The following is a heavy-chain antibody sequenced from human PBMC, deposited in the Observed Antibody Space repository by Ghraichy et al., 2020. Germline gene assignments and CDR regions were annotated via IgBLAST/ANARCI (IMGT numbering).Heavy chain of an antibody. J-gene: IGHJ4*02. V-gene: IGHV1-2*02. D-gene: IGHD2-2*01. CDR1: GYTFTGYY. CDR2: INPNSGGT. Sequence: ASVKVSCKASGYTFTGYYMHWVRQAPGQGLEWMGWINPNSGGTNYAQKFQGRVTMTRDTSISPAYMELSRLRSDATAVYYCARDWWSREDIVVVPAVPNDYWGQGTLVTVSS. CDR3: ARDWWSREDIVVVPAVPNDY.